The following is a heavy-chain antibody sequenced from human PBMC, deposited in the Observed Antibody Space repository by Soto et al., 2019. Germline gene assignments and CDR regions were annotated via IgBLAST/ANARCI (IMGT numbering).Heavy chain of an antibody. CDR3: VKEFGVAGSSYESFFDY. J-gene: IGHJ4*02. V-gene: IGHV3-11*04. Sequence: QVQLVESGGGLVQPGGSLRLSCAASGFTFGDYEMSWIRQAAGKGPEWVSFLSRSGNTIYYADSVKGRFTISRDNSKNTLYLQMNSLRAEDTAVYYCVKEFGVAGSSYESFFDYWGQGTLVTVSS. CDR2: LSRSGNTI. CDR1: GFTFGDYE. D-gene: IGHD5-18*01.